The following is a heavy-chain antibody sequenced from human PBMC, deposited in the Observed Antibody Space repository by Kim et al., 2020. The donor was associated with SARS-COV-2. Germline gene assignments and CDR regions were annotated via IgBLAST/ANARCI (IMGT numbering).Heavy chain of an antibody. V-gene: IGHV1-3*01. CDR3: AEGGGSSWYYAFDI. Sequence: SQQFQGRVTLTRETSASTAYMGLSSLRSEDTAVYYCAEGGGSSWYYAFDIWGQGTMVTVSS. J-gene: IGHJ3*02. D-gene: IGHD6-13*01.